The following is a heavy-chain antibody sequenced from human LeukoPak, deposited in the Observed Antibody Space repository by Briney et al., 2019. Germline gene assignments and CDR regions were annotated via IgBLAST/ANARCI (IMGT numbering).Heavy chain of an antibody. Sequence: PGGSLRLSCAASGFTFSSYDMHWVRQTPGKGLEWVAVIWHDGSNQNYTDSVKGRFTIPRDNSKSTLDLHMNSLRAGDTAVYDCARDRGPGGLAGTYYWGQGTLVTVSS. CDR1: GFTFSSYD. D-gene: IGHD6-19*01. V-gene: IGHV3-33*01. CDR2: IWHDGSNQ. CDR3: ARDRGPGGLAGTYY. J-gene: IGHJ4*02.